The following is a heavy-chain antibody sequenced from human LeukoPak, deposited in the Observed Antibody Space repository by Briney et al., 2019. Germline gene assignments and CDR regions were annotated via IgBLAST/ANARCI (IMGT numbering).Heavy chain of an antibody. CDR1: GYSISSGYY. D-gene: IGHD3-16*02. CDR2: IYHTGST. J-gene: IGHJ4*02. Sequence: SETLSLTCAVSGYSISSGYYWGWVRQAPGKGLEWIGSIYHTGSTDYNPSLKSRLTISVDMSKNQFSLNLRSVTAADTAVYYCARDKDDYVWGTYRWWGQGMLVTVSS. CDR3: ARDKDDYVWGTYRW. V-gene: IGHV4-38-2*01.